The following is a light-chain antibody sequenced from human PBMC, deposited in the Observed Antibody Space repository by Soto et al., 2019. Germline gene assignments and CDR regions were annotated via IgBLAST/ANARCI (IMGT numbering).Light chain of an antibody. CDR2: AAS. J-gene: IGKJ3*01. Sequence: DIQMTQSPSSLSASIGDRVTITCQASQDIGDYLNWYRQKPGKAPKLLIYAASNLEPGVPSRFRGSGYGTEFSLTITSLQPEDIATYYCQQYDILPPFTFSPGTKVDIK. CDR1: QDIGDY. CDR3: QQYDILPPFT. V-gene: IGKV1-33*01.